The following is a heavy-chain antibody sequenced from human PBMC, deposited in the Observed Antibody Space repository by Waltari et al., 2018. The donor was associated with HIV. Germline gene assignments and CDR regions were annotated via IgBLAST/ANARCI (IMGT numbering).Heavy chain of an antibody. CDR2: ISHTGGTT. J-gene: IGHJ2*01. D-gene: IGHD3-10*01. CDR1: GGSISSNYYF. V-gene: IGHV4-39*01. CDR3: ARQRGSGLWYFDL. Sequence: QSQLQESDPGLVKPSETLSLTCTVSGGSISSNYYFWAWVRQPPGKGLEWIGTISHTGGTTYHNPSLKCRVIISVDTSKDQSSLKLSSMTATDTAVYYCARQRGSGLWYFDLWGRGTLVSVSS.